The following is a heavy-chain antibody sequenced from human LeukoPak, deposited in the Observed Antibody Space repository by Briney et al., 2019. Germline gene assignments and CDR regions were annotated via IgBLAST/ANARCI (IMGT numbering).Heavy chain of an antibody. J-gene: IGHJ3*02. CDR1: GGSISSGGYS. CDR2: IYHSGSA. D-gene: IGHD3-16*01. V-gene: IGHV4-31*03. CDR3: ARGADGGVDAFDI. Sequence: SQTLSLTCTVSGGSISSGGYSWSWIRQHPGKGLEWIAYIYHSGSAYYNPSLKSRVTISVDTSKNQFSLELSSVTAADTAVFSCARGADGGVDAFDIWGQGTMATVSS.